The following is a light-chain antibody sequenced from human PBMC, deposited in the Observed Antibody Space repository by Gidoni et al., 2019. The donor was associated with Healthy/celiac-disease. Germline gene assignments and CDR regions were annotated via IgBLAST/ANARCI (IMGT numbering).Light chain of an antibody. Sequence: DIVMTQSPLSLPVTPGEPASISCRSSQSLLHSNGYNYLDWYLQKPGQSPQLLIYLGSNRASGVPDRFSGSGSGTDFTLKISRVEAEDVGVYYCMQALQTPPSFTFGPXTKVDIK. CDR1: QSLLHSNGYNY. CDR3: MQALQTPPSFT. V-gene: IGKV2-28*01. CDR2: LGS. J-gene: IGKJ3*01.